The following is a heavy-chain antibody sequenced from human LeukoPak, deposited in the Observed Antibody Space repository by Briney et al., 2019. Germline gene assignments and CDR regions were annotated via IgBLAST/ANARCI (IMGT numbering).Heavy chain of an antibody. J-gene: IGHJ6*02. CDR2: IYPGDSDT. CDR3: ARRSLDFGMDV. Sequence: GESLKISCKGSGYNFTNYWIGWVRQMPGKGLEWMGIIYPGDSDTRYSPSFQGQVSISADKSISAAYLQWTSLKASDSAMHYCARRSLDFGMDVWGQGTAVTVS. D-gene: IGHD3-10*01. V-gene: IGHV5-51*01. CDR1: GYNFTNYW.